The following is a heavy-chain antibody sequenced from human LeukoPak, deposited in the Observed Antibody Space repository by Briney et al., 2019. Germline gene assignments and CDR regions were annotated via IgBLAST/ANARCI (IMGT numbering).Heavy chain of an antibody. J-gene: IGHJ4*02. CDR2: ICSGGSTV. CDR1: GFSFSSSD. CDR3: ARADY. Sequence: GGSLRLSCVASGFSFSSSDMNWVRPAPGKGLEWASYICSGGSTVYYADSVKGRFTISRDNAKNSLYLQMNSLRAEDTAVYYCARADYWGQGTLVTVSS. V-gene: IGHV3-48*03.